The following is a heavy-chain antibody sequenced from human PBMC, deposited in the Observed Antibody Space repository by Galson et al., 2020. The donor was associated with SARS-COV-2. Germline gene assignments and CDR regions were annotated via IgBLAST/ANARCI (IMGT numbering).Heavy chain of an antibody. CDR3: ARDLKKSSGWQSYFDY. V-gene: IGHV3-21*01. Sequence: GGSLRLSCAASGFTFSSYSMNWVRQAPGKGLEWVSSISSSSSYIYYADSVKGRFTISRDNAKNSLYLQMNSLRAEDTAVYYCARDLKKSSGWQSYFDYWGQGTLVTVSS. J-gene: IGHJ4*02. CDR1: GFTFSSYS. CDR2: ISSSSSYI. D-gene: IGHD6-19*01.